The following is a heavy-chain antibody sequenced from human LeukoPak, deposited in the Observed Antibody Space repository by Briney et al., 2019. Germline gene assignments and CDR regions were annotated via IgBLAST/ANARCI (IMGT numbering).Heavy chain of an antibody. V-gene: IGHV3-30*04. J-gene: IGHJ4*02. CDR1: GFTFSSYS. CDR2: VSYDGSNK. D-gene: IGHD6-13*01. Sequence: PGGSLRLSCAVSGFTFSSYSIHWVRQAPGKGLEWVAVVSYDGSNKYYAADSVKGRFTISRDNSKNTLYLQMNSLRAEDTAVYYCARGKQQLALKDKLFAYWGQGTLVTVSS. CDR3: ARGKQQLALKDKLFAY.